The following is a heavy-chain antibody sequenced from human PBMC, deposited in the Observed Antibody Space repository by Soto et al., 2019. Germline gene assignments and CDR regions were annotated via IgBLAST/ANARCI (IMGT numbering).Heavy chain of an antibody. CDR3: ARDLGYYESDGYFDY. Sequence: GSLTLSCAASGFTFSDNYMSWIRQASGKGLEWVSYISSSGSIIYYADSVKGRFTISRDNAKNSLYLQMNSLRAEDTAVYYCARDLGYYESDGYFDYWGQGALVTVSS. CDR2: ISSSGSII. V-gene: IGHV3-11*01. D-gene: IGHD3-22*01. J-gene: IGHJ4*02. CDR1: GFTFSDNY.